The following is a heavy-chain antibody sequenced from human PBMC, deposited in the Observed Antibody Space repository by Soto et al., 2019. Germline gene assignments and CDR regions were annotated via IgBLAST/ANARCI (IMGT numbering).Heavy chain of an antibody. CDR2: IIPIFGTA. CDR3: AREREYDILTGYYGLFDY. CDR1: GGTFSSYA. V-gene: IGHV1-69*13. D-gene: IGHD3-9*01. Sequence: SVKVSCKASGGTFSSYAISWVRQAPGQGLEWMGGIIPIFGTANYAQKFQGRVTITADESTSTAYMELSSLRSEDTAVYYCAREREYDILTGYYGLFDYWGQGTLVTVSS. J-gene: IGHJ4*02.